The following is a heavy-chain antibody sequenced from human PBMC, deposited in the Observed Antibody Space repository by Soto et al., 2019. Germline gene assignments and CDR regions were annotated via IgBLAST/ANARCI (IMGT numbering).Heavy chain of an antibody. D-gene: IGHD6-6*01. CDR2: IDPSDSYT. V-gene: IGHV5-10-1*01. CDR3: ARHVAARQYYYYGMDV. Sequence: HGESLKISCKGSGYSFTSYWISWVRQMPGKGLEWMGRIDPSDSYTNYSPSFQGHVTISADKSISTAYLQWSSLKASDTAMYYCARHVAARQYYYYGMDVWGQGTTVTVSS. J-gene: IGHJ6*02. CDR1: GYSFTSYW.